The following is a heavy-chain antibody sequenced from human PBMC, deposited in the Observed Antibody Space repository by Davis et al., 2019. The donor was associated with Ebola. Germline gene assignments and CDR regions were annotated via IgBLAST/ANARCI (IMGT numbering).Heavy chain of an antibody. CDR3: ARQSPYYYYGMDV. J-gene: IGHJ6*02. CDR2: IYYSGST. CDR1: GGSISSYY. Sequence: MPSETLSLTCTASGGSISSYYWSWIRQPPGKGLEWIGYIYYSGSTNYNPSLKSRVTISVDTSKNQFSLKLSTVTAADTAVYYCARQSPYYYYGMDVWSQGTTVTVSS. V-gene: IGHV4-59*08.